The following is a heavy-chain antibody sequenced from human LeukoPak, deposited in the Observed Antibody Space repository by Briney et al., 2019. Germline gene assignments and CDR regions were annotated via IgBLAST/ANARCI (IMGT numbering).Heavy chain of an antibody. CDR3: ARVRSYYYDSSGPFDY. J-gene: IGHJ4*02. V-gene: IGHV3-9*01. CDR2: ISWDSGSI. CDR1: GFTFDNYA. Sequence: PGGSLRLSCAASGFTFDNYAMQWVRQAPGKGLEWVSGISWDSGSIGYAESVKGRFTISRDNSKNTLYLQMNSLRAEDTAVYYCARVRSYYYDSSGPFDYWGQGTLVTVSS. D-gene: IGHD3-22*01.